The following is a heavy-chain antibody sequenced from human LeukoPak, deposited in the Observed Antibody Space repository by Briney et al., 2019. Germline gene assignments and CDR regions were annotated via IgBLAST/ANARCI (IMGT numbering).Heavy chain of an antibody. Sequence: SETLSLTCTVSGGFISSSSYYWGWIRQPPGKGLEWIGSIYYSGSTYYNPSLKSRVTISVDTSKNQFSLKLSSMTAADTAVYYCASGWELRRGDAFDIWGQGTMVTVSS. CDR3: ASGWELRRGDAFDI. CDR2: IYYSGST. V-gene: IGHV4-39*01. J-gene: IGHJ3*02. CDR1: GGFISSSSYY. D-gene: IGHD1-26*01.